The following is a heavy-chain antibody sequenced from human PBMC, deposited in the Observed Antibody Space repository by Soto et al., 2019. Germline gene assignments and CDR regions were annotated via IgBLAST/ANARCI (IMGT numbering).Heavy chain of an antibody. CDR1: GFAFNDRW. Sequence: GGSLRLSCTASGFAFNDRWVHWVRQAPGKGLVWVSRIDGPASTTNYADSVKGRFTTSRDNAKNIAFLHMNSLTDEDTAVYYCARGGAMGVDYWGQGTLVTVSS. CDR2: IDGPASTT. CDR3: ARGGAMGVDY. V-gene: IGHV3-74*01. J-gene: IGHJ4*02. D-gene: IGHD1-26*01.